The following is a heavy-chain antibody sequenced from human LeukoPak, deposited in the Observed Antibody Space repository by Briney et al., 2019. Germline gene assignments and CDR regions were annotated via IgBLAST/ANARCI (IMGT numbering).Heavy chain of an antibody. CDR1: GGSVSSGSYY. J-gene: IGHJ6*02. Sequence: PSETLSLTCTVSGGSVSSGSYYWSWIRQPPGKGLEWIGYIYYSGSTNYNPSLKSRVTISVDTSKNQFSLKLSSVTAADTAVYYCARGRGNYDILTGPYYYYGMDVWGQGTTVTVSS. CDR3: ARGRGNYDILTGPYYYYGMDV. CDR2: IYYSGST. D-gene: IGHD3-9*01. V-gene: IGHV4-61*01.